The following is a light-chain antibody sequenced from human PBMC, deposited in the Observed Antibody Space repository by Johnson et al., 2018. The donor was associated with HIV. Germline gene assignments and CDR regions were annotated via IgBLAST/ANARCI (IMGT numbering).Light chain of an antibody. V-gene: IGLV1-51*01. CDR3: GTWDSSLSAGGANYV. Sequence: QPVLTQPPSVSAAPGQKVTISCSGSSSNIGNNYVSWYQQLPGRAPKLLIYDNNKRPSGIPDRFYGSKSGTSATLGITGLQTGDEADYYCGTWDSSLSAGGANYVFGTGTKVTVL. CDR1: SSNIGNNY. J-gene: IGLJ1*01. CDR2: DNN.